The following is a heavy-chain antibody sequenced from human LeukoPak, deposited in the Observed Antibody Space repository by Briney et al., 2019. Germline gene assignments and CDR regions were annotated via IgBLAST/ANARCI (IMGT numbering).Heavy chain of an antibody. CDR1: GFTFSSYW. CDR2: INSDGSST. D-gene: IGHD2-21*01. V-gene: IGHV3-74*01. J-gene: IGHJ3*02. Sequence: GGSLRLSCAASGFTFSSYWMHWVRQAPGKGLVWVSRINSDGSSTSYEDSVKDRFTISRDNAKNTLYLQMNSLRAEDTAVYYCATLAYCGGDCYSGAFDIWGQGTMVTVSS. CDR3: ATLAYCGGDCYSGAFDI.